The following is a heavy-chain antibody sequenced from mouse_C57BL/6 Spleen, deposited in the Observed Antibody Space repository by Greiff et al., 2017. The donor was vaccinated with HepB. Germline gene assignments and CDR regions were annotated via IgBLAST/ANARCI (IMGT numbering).Heavy chain of an antibody. CDR1: GFTFSDFY. D-gene: IGHD2-3*01. V-gene: IGHV7-1*01. Sequence: EVKLVESGGGLVQSGRSLRLSCATSGFTFSDFYMEWVRQAPGKGLEWIAASRNKANDYTTEYSASVKGRFIVSRDTSQSILYLQMNALRAEDTAIYYCARDSYDLYAMDYWGQGTSVTVSS. J-gene: IGHJ4*01. CDR3: ARDSYDLYAMDY. CDR2: SRNKANDYTT.